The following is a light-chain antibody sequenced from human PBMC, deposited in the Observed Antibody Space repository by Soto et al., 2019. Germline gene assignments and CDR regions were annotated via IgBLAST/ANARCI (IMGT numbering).Light chain of an antibody. Sequence: EIVVTQSPGTLSLSPGEGATLSCRASQSVSSYLAWYQHKPGQAPRLLIYGASSRATGIPDRFSGSGSGTDFTLTISRLEPEDFAVYYCQHYGSSPRTFGQGPKVEIK. CDR3: QHYGSSPRT. CDR1: QSVSSY. V-gene: IGKV3-20*01. CDR2: GAS. J-gene: IGKJ1*01.